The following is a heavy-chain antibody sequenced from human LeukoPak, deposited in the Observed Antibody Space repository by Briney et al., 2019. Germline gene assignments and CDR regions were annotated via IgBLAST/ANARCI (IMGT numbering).Heavy chain of an antibody. V-gene: IGHV3-23*01. J-gene: IGHJ3*02. CDR2: IRGSGGST. CDR3: AKVGVNSGSYSFGGYDAFDI. CDR1: GFTFSSYA. Sequence: GGSLRLSCAASGFTFSSYAMSWVRQAPGKGLEWVSAIRGSGGSTYYADSVKGRFTISRDNSKNTLYLQMNSLRAEDTAVYYCAKVGVNSGSYSFGGYDAFDIWGQGTMVTVSS. D-gene: IGHD1-26*01.